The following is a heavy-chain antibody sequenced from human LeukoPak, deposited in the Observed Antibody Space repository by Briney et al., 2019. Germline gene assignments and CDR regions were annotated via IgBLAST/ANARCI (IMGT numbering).Heavy chain of an antibody. J-gene: IGHJ4*02. D-gene: IGHD3-3*01. CDR1: GGSISSNY. CDR3: ARDQIFGVVTYRGGY. CDR2: ISYSGSTNSGKST. Sequence: SETLSLTCSVSGGSISSNYWSWVRQPPGKGLEWIGYISYSGSTNSGKSTNYNPSLKSRVTVSVDRSKNQFSLKLSSVTAADTAVYYCARDQIFGVVTYRGGYWGQGTLVTVSS. V-gene: IGHV4-4*08.